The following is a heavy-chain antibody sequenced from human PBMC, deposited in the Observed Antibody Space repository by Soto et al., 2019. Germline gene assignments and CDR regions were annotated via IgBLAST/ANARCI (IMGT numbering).Heavy chain of an antibody. J-gene: IGHJ4*02. CDR1: GFTVGSNY. CDR2: IYSGGST. V-gene: IGHV3-66*01. Sequence: GGSLRLSCAASGFTVGSNYMSWVRQAPGKGLEWVSVIYSGGSTYYADSVKGRFTISRDNSKNTLYLQMNSLRAEDTAVYYCARDDYYDSSGYYIHWGQGTLVTVSP. CDR3: ARDDYYDSSGYYIH. D-gene: IGHD3-22*01.